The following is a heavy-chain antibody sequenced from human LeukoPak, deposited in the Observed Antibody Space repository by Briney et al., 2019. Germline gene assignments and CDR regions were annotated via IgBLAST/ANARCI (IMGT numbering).Heavy chain of an antibody. CDR1: GGSISSSSYY. D-gene: IGHD4-17*01. Sequence: SETLSLTCTVSGGSISSSSYYWDWIRQPPGKGLEWIGSIYYSGSTYYNPSLKSRVTISVDTSKNQFSLKLSSVTAADTAVYYCARHYYGEYDYWGQGTLVTVSS. CDR3: ARHYYGEYDY. V-gene: IGHV4-39*01. J-gene: IGHJ4*02. CDR2: IYYSGST.